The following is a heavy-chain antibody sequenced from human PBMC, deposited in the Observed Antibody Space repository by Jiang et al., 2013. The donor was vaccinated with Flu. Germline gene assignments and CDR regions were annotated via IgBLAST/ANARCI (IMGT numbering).Heavy chain of an antibody. CDR1: GFRFSDYW. V-gene: IGHV5-51*01. J-gene: IGHJ4*02. D-gene: IGHD6-19*01. Sequence: GAEVKKPGESLKISCKGSGFRFSDYWIGWVRQMPGKGLEWMGSIYAGDSDTTYSPSFEGQVYITVDKSFSSAYLEWRSLKASDTAMYFCARGYNSVYWGRGNPGHRLL. CDR3: ARGYNSVY. CDR2: IYAGDSDT.